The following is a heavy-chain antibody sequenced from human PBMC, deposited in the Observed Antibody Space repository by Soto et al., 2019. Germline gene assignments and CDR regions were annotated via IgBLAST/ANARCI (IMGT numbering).Heavy chain of an antibody. V-gene: IGHV3-23*01. CDR3: AKDIWFGEGNDAFDI. CDR1: GFTFSSYA. D-gene: IGHD3-10*01. Sequence: EVQLLESGGGLVQPGGSLRLSCAASGFTFSSYAMSWVRQAPGKGQEWVSAISGSGGSTYYADSVKGRFTISRDKSKNTLYLQMNSLRAEDTAVYYCAKDIWFGEGNDAFDIWGQGTMVTVSS. CDR2: ISGSGGST. J-gene: IGHJ3*02.